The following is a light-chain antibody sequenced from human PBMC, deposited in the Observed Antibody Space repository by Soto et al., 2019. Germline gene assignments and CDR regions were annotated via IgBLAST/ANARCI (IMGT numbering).Light chain of an antibody. J-gene: IGLJ3*02. CDR3: GADHGSGSNCWV. Sequence: QPVLTQPPSASASLGASVTLTCTLSSGYSNYKVDWYQQRPGKGPRFVMRVGTGGIVGSKGDGIPDRFSVLGSGLNRYLTIKNIQEEDESDYHCGADHGSGSNCWVFGGGTKVTVL. CDR1: SGYSNYK. CDR2: VGTGGIVG. V-gene: IGLV9-49*01.